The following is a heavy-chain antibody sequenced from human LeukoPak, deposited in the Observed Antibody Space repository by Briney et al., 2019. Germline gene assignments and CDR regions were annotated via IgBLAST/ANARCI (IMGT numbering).Heavy chain of an antibody. Sequence: GGSLRLSCAASGFTFSSYAMSWVRQAPGKGLEWVSAIGGSGGSTYYADSVKGRFTFSRDNSKNTLYLQINSLRAEDTAVYYCAKSSSGYTDALDIWGQGTMVTVSS. CDR2: IGGSGGST. D-gene: IGHD3-22*01. J-gene: IGHJ3*02. CDR1: GFTFSSYA. CDR3: AKSSSGYTDALDI. V-gene: IGHV3-23*01.